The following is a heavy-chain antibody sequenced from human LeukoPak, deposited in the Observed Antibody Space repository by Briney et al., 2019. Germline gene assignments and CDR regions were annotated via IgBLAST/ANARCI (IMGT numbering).Heavy chain of an antibody. CDR2: ISAYNGNT. J-gene: IGHJ4*02. CDR3: ARIQDDIVVVPAQGGFDY. CDR1: GYTFTSYG. V-gene: IGHV1-18*04. D-gene: IGHD2-2*01. Sequence: ASVKVSCKASGYTFTSYGISWVRQDPGQGLEWMGWISAYNGNTNYAQKLQGRVTMTTDTSTSTAYMELRSLRSDDTAVYYCARIQDDIVVVPAQGGFDYWGQGTLVTVSS.